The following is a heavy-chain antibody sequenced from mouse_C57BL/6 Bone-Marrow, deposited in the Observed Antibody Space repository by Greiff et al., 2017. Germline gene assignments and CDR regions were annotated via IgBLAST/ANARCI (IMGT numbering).Heavy chain of an antibody. CDR3: ARWVDY. J-gene: IGHJ2*01. CDR1: GYTFTDYY. V-gene: IGHV1-76*01. CDR2: IYPGSGNT. Sequence: QVQLKESGAELVRPGASVKLSCKASGYTFTDYYINWVKQRPGQGLEWIARIYPGSGNTYYNEKFKGKATLTAEKSSSTAYMQLSSLTSEDSAVYFCARWVDYWGQGTTLTVSS.